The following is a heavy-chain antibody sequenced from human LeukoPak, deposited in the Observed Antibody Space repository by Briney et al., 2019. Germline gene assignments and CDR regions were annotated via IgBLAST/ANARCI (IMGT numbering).Heavy chain of an antibody. CDR1: GFTFSNYW. D-gene: IGHD6-13*01. Sequence: GGSLRLSCAVSGFTFSNYWMNWVRQAPGKGLEWVSAISSSSSYLYYADSVKGRFTISRDNARNSLYLQMNSLRAEDTAMYYCAREGAAAAPYWGQGTLVTVSS. J-gene: IGHJ4*02. CDR3: AREGAAAAPY. V-gene: IGHV3-21*01. CDR2: ISSSSSYL.